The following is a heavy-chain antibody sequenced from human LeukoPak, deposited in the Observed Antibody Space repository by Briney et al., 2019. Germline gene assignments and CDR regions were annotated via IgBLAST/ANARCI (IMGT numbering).Heavy chain of an antibody. V-gene: IGHV3-64*01. CDR2: ISSNGGST. CDR3: ARGWDDFWSGSRGPPYYYYYMDV. Sequence: GGSLRLSCAASGFTFSSYAMHWVRQAPGKGLEYVSAISSNGGSTYYANSVKGRFTISRDNSKNTLYLQMGSLRAEDMAVYYCARGWDDFWSGSRGPPYYYYYMDVWGKGTTVTVSS. D-gene: IGHD3-3*01. CDR1: GFTFSSYA. J-gene: IGHJ6*03.